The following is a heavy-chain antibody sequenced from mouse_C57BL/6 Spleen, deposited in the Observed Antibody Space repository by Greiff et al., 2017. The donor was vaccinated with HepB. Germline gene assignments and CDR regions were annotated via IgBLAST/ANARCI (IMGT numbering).Heavy chain of an antibody. Sequence: EVKLMESGGGLVKPGGSLKLSCAASGFTFSDYGMHWVRQAPEKGLEWVAYISSGSSTIYYADTVKGRFTISRDNAKNILFLQMTSLRSEDTAMYYCARSIYYDYDETDYYAMDYWGQGTSVTVSS. CDR1: GFTFSDYG. CDR3: ARSIYYDYDETDYYAMDY. V-gene: IGHV5-17*01. CDR2: ISSGSSTI. D-gene: IGHD2-4*01. J-gene: IGHJ4*01.